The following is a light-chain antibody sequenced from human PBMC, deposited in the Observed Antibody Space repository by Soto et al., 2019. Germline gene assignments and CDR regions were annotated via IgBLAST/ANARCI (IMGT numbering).Light chain of an antibody. CDR3: HQFASTPRT. CDR2: GAS. V-gene: IGKV3-20*01. J-gene: IGKJ1*01. Sequence: EIVLTQSPGTLSLSPGESATLSCRASQSVDRTYLAWFQQKPGQAPRLLIYGASSRATGIPPRFSGSGSGTEFVLTISGLEPEDFAVYYCHQFASTPRTFGQGTKVESK. CDR1: QSVDRTY.